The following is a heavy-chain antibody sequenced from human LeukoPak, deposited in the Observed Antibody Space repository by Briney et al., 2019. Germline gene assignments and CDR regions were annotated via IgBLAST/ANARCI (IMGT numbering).Heavy chain of an antibody. CDR3: ARNSCSGGSCYDNRGYFDY. CDR1: GDSISSCSYY. V-gene: IGHV4-61*02. Sequence: SETLSLTCTVSGDSISSCSYYWSWIRPPAGKGLEWIGRNYTSGSTNYNPSLKSRVTISVDTSKNQFSLKLSSVTAADTAVYFCARNSCSGGSCYDNRGYFDYWGQGTLVTVSS. J-gene: IGHJ4*02. D-gene: IGHD2-15*01. CDR2: NYTSGST.